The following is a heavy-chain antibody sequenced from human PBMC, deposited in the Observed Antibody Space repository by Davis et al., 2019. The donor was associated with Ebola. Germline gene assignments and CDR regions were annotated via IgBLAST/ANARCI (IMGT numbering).Heavy chain of an antibody. D-gene: IGHD5-24*01. CDR2: IYSGGST. Sequence: GSLRLSCAASGFTVSSNYMSWVRQAPGKGLEWVSVIYSGGSTYYADSVKGRFTISRDNSKNTLYVQMNSLRAEDTAVYYCARDGYNEYYGMDVWGQGTTVTVSS. J-gene: IGHJ6*02. CDR3: ARDGYNEYYGMDV. CDR1: GFTVSSNY. V-gene: IGHV3-53*01.